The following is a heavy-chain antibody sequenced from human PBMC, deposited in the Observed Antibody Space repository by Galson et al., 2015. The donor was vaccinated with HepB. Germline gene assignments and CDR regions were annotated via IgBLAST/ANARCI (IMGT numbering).Heavy chain of an antibody. J-gene: IGHJ4*02. Sequence: SLRLSCAASGFTFSSYSMNWVRQAPGKGLEWVSSISSSSSYIYYADSVKGRFTISRDNAKNSLYLQMNSLRAEDTAVYYRTILSVVAAIDYWGQGTLVTVSS. CDR1: GFTFSSYS. CDR2: ISSSSSYI. V-gene: IGHV3-21*01. CDR3: TILSVVAAIDY. D-gene: IGHD2-15*01.